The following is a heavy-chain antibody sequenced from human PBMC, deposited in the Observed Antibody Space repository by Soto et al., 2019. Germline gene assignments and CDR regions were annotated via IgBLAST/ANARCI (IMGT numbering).Heavy chain of an antibody. Sequence: PSETLSLTCTVSGGSISSGGYYWSWIRQHPGKGLEWIGYIYYSGSTYYNPSLKSRVSISVDMSKNQFSLKLSSVTAADTAVYYCASYGDFDRGLDYWGQGTLVTSPQ. CDR3: ASYGDFDRGLDY. CDR1: GGSISSGGYY. J-gene: IGHJ4*02. D-gene: IGHD4-17*01. V-gene: IGHV4-31*03. CDR2: IYYSGST.